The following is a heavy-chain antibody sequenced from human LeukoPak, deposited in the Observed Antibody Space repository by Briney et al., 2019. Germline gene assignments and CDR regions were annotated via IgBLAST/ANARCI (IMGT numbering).Heavy chain of an antibody. CDR2: IYHSGRT. CDR3: ASSDGLPPRSDSSYDVFDY. CDR1: GGSIISGNW. J-gene: IGHJ4*02. V-gene: IGHV4-4*02. Sequence: SETLSLTCTVSGGSIISGNWWSWVRQPPGKGPEWIGEIYHSGRTNYNPSLKSRVTISLDKSKNHFSLNLNSVTAADTALYYCASSDGLPPRSDSSYDVFDYWGQGTLVTVSS. D-gene: IGHD5-12*01.